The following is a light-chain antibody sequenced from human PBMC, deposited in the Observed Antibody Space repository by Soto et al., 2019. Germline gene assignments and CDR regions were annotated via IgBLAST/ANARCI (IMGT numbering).Light chain of an antibody. CDR2: KAS. CDR1: QGISSN. J-gene: IGKJ1*01. V-gene: IGKV1D-8*03. Sequence: VIWMTQSPSLLSASTGDRVTISCRMSQGISSNLVWNQQKLGKAPNLLIYKASHLENGVPSRFSGSGSGTEFTLTISSLQPDDFATYYCQHYNSYSEAFGQGTKVDIK. CDR3: QHYNSYSEA.